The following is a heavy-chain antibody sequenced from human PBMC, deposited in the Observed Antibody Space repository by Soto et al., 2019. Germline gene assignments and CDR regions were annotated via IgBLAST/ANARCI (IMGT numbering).Heavy chain of an antibody. CDR1: GFTFSNYA. D-gene: IGHD2-2*01. V-gene: IGHV3-23*01. Sequence: WGSLRLSCAASGFTFSNYAMGWVRQSPRKGLEWVSGVSGNGLIKNYADSVKGRFTISRGNSRNSLYLQMNTLRAEDTAVYYCARDRVVPAAHYYYYYGMDVWGQGTTVTVSS. J-gene: IGHJ6*02. CDR3: ARDRVVPAAHYYYYYGMDV. CDR2: VSGNGLIK.